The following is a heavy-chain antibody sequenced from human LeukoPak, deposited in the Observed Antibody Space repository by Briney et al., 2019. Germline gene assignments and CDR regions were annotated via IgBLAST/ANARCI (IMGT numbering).Heavy chain of an antibody. CDR3: ARASPWEVGSCGFNLPNFDY. D-gene: IGHD6-25*01. J-gene: IGHJ4*02. Sequence: ASVKVSCKASGYTFTSYGISWVRQAPGQGLEWMGWISAYNGNTDYAQKLQGRVTMTTDTSTSTAYMELRSLRSDDTAVYYCARASPWEVGSCGFNLPNFDYWGQGTLVTVSS. CDR1: GYTFTSYG. CDR2: ISAYNGNT. V-gene: IGHV1-18*01.